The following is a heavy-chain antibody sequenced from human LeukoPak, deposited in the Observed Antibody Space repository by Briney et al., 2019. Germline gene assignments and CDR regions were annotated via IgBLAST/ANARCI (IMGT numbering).Heavy chain of an antibody. Sequence: GGSLRLSCAASGFTFSSYWLHWVRQAPGKGLEWVAFIRYDGSNKYYADSVKGRFTISRDNSKNTLYLQMNSLRAEDTAVYYCAKDRGGSYYEADYFDYWGQGTLVTVSS. D-gene: IGHD1-26*01. CDR3: AKDRGGSYYEADYFDY. CDR2: IRYDGSNK. V-gene: IGHV3-30*02. J-gene: IGHJ4*02. CDR1: GFTFSSYW.